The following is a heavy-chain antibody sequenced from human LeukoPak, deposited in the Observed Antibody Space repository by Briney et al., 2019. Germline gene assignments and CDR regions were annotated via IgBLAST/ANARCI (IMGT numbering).Heavy chain of an antibody. CDR2: ISAYNGNT. V-gene: IGHV1-18*01. Sequence: ASVKVSCKAFGYTFTSYGISWVRQAPGQGLEWMGWISAYNGNTNYAQKLQGRVTMTTDTSTSTAYMELRSLRSDDTAVYYCARGIAVAGILPRYFDYWGQGTLVTVSS. CDR1: GYTFTSYG. D-gene: IGHD6-19*01. CDR3: ARGIAVAGILPRYFDY. J-gene: IGHJ4*02.